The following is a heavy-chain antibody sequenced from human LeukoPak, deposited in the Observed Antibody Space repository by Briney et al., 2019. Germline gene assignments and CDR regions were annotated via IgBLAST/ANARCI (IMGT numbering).Heavy chain of an antibody. V-gene: IGHV4-4*07. Sequence: SETLSLTCTVSGGSISSYYWSWIRQPAGKGLEWIGRIYTSGSTNYNPSLKSRVAMSLDTSKNQFSLKLSSVTAADTAVHYCARPGPVYDSSGYYYDAFDIWGQGTTVTVSS. J-gene: IGHJ3*02. D-gene: IGHD3-22*01. CDR1: GGSISSYY. CDR3: ARPGPVYDSSGYYYDAFDI. CDR2: IYTSGST.